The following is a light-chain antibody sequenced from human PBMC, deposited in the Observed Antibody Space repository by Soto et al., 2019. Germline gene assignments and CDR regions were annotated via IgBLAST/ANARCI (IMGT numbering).Light chain of an antibody. Sequence: DIVMTQSPATLSVSTGEGATLSCRASQIVGSNLAWYQQKPSQAPRLLIYGVSTRATGTPARFSGSGSGTEFTLTISSVQSEDFAAYYCQQYNNWLQTFGQGTKVDIK. J-gene: IGKJ1*01. CDR1: QIVGSN. CDR3: QQYNNWLQT. V-gene: IGKV3-15*01. CDR2: GVS.